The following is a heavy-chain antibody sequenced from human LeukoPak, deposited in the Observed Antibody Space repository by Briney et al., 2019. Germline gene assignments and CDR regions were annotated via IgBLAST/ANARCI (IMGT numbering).Heavy chain of an antibody. Sequence: PSETLSLTCAVYGGSFSGYYWSWIRQPPGKGLEWIGEINHSGSTNYNPSLKSRVTISVDTSKNQFSLKLSSVTAADTAVYYCARGRYCSSTSCYRPAILGMDVWGQGTTVTVSS. CDR3: ARGRYCSSTSCYRPAILGMDV. J-gene: IGHJ6*02. D-gene: IGHD2-2*01. CDR1: GGSFSGYY. CDR2: INHSGST. V-gene: IGHV4-34*01.